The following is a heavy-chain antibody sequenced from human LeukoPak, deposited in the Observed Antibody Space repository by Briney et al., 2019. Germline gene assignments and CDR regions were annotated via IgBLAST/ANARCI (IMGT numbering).Heavy chain of an antibody. Sequence: GRFTISRDNAKNSLYLQMNSLRAEDTAVYYCARGFDSRFFDSWGQGTLVTVSS. J-gene: IGHJ4*02. CDR3: ARGFDSRFFDS. D-gene: IGHD3-22*01. V-gene: IGHV3-11*06.